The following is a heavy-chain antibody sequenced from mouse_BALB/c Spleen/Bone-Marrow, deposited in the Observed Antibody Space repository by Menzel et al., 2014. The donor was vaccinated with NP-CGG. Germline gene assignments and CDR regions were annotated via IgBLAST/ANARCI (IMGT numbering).Heavy chain of an antibody. CDR3: ARPYYGLYAMDY. Sequence: QVQLQQSGPGLVAPSQSLSITCTVSGFSLTNYGVHWVRQPPGKGLEWLGVIWAGGSTNYNSALMSRLSISKDNSKSXVFLKMNSLQTDDTAMYYCARPYYGLYAMDYWGQGTSVTVSS. CDR1: GFSLTNYG. CDR2: IWAGGST. D-gene: IGHD1-2*01. V-gene: IGHV2-9*02. J-gene: IGHJ4*01.